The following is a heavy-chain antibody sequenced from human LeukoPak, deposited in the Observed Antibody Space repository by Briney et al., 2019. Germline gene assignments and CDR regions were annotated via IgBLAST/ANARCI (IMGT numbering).Heavy chain of an antibody. V-gene: IGHV3-23*01. CDR1: GFTFSSYA. D-gene: IGHD1-26*01. J-gene: IGHJ4*02. CDR2: ISGSGGST. CDR3: AMEGYSGNYPAY. Sequence: GGSLRLSCAASGFTFSSYAMSWVRQAPGKGLEWVSAISGSGGSTYYADSVKGRFTISRDNAKNSLYLQMNSLRADDTAVYYCAMEGYSGNYPAYWGQGTLVTVSS.